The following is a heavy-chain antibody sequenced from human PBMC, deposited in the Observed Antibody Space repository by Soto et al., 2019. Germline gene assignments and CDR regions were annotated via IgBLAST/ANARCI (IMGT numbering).Heavy chain of an antibody. Sequence: GASVKVSCKACGYTFTSYGISWVRQAPGQGLEWMGWISAYNGNTNYAQKLQGRVTMTTDTSTSTAYMELRSLRSDDTAVYYCARGEHVLLWFGELLKYYYGMDVWGQGTTVTVSS. J-gene: IGHJ6*02. D-gene: IGHD3-10*01. CDR1: GYTFTSYG. CDR3: ARGEHVLLWFGELLKYYYGMDV. CDR2: ISAYNGNT. V-gene: IGHV1-18*01.